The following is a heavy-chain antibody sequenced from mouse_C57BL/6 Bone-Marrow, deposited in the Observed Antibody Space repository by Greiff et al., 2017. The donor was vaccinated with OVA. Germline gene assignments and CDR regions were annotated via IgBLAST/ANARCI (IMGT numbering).Heavy chain of an antibody. J-gene: IGHJ1*03. CDR2: INPSSGYT. Sequence: VQLQQSGAELARPGALVKMSCKASGYTFTSYTMHWVKQRPGQGLEWIGYINPSSGYTKYNQKFTDKATLTADKSSSTAYMQLSNLTAEDSAVYYCARFHYYGSSDWYFDVGGTGTAVTVSS. V-gene: IGHV1-4*01. CDR1: GYTFTSYT. D-gene: IGHD1-1*01. CDR3: ARFHYYGSSDWYFDV.